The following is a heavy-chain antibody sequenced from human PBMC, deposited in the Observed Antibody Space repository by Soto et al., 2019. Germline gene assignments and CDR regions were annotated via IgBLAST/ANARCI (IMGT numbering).Heavy chain of an antibody. Sequence: GGSLRLSCAASGFTLSDYYMSWIRQAPGKGLEWISYISSSGRTIYHADSAKGRFTISRDNAKKTLYLQLNSLRAEDTAVYYCARDGVGATTFFGYFDYWGQGTLVTVPS. CDR3: ARDGVGATTFFGYFDY. J-gene: IGHJ4*02. D-gene: IGHD1-26*01. V-gene: IGHV3-11*04. CDR2: ISSSGRTI. CDR1: GFTLSDYY.